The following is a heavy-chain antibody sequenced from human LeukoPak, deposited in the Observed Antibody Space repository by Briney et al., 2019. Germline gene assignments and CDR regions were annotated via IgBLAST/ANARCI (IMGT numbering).Heavy chain of an antibody. Sequence: ASVKVSCKASGYTFTGYYMHWVRQAPGQGLEWMGWINPNSGGTNYAQKFQGRVTMTRDTSISTAYMELSRLRSEDTAVYYCAKAVAGRYDAFDIWGQGTMVTVSS. D-gene: IGHD6-19*01. V-gene: IGHV1-2*02. J-gene: IGHJ3*02. CDR1: GYTFTGYY. CDR3: AKAVAGRYDAFDI. CDR2: INPNSGGT.